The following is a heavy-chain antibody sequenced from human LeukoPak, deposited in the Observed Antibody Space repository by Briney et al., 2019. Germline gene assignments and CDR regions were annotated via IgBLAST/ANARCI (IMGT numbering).Heavy chain of an antibody. V-gene: IGHV3-30-3*01. J-gene: IGHJ3*02. CDR3: ARERGGLDAFDI. Sequence: GRSLRLSCAASGFTFSSYAMHWVRQAPGKGLEWVAVISYDGSNKYYADSVKGRFTISRDNSKNTLYLQMNSLRAEDTAVYYCARERGGLDAFDIWGQGTMVTVSS. CDR2: ISYDGSNK. CDR1: GFTFSSYA. D-gene: IGHD3-16*01.